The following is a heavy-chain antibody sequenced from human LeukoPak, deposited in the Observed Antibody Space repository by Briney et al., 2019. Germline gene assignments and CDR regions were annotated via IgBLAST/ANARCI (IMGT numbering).Heavy chain of an antibody. D-gene: IGHD6-6*01. CDR1: GFTFSSYS. Sequence: GGSLRLSCAASGFTFSSYSMNWVRQDPGKGLEWVSSISSSSSYIYYADSVKGRFTISRDNAKNSLYLQMNSLRAEDTAVYYCARSYLRVGSSSAEPDYYYYYMDVWGKGTTVTVSS. J-gene: IGHJ6*03. CDR2: ISSSSSYI. V-gene: IGHV3-21*01. CDR3: ARSYLRVGSSSAEPDYYYYYMDV.